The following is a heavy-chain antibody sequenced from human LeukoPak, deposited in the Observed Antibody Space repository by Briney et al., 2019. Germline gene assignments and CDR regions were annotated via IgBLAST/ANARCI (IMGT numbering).Heavy chain of an antibody. Sequence: GGSLRLSCAASGFTFSSHTMRWVRQAPGKGPEWVSTIGVPGGGTYYADSVKGRFTISRDNSKNTLYLQMNSLRAEDTAVYYCARGKDYWGQGTLVTVSS. J-gene: IGHJ4*02. CDR2: IGVPGGGT. CDR3: ARGKDY. V-gene: IGHV3-23*01. CDR1: GFTFSSHT.